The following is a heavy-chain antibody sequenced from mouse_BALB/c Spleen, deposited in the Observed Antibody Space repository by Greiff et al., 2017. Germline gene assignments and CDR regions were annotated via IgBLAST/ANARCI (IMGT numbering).Heavy chain of an antibody. D-gene: IGHD2-1*01. J-gene: IGHJ4*01. CDR1: GFSLASYG. CDR3: ARVGKNGNYFYYAMDY. CDR2: IWAGGST. V-gene: IGHV2-9*02. Sequence: VKLMESGPGLVAPSQSLSITCTVSGFSLASYGVHWVRQPPGKGLEWLGVIWAGGSTNYNSALMSRLSISKDNSKSQVFLKMNSLQTDDTAMYYCARVGKNGNYFYYAMDYWGQGTSVTVSS.